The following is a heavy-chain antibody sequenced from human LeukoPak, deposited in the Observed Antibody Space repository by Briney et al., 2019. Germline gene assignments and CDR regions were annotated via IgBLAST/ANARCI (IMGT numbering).Heavy chain of an antibody. V-gene: IGHV3-23*01. CDR3: ATTSAKSCSSTSCYSDY. D-gene: IGHD2-2*01. CDR1: GFTFSSYA. Sequence: GGSLRLSCAVSGFTFSSYAMSWVRQAPGKGLEWVSAISGSGGSTYYADSVKGRFTISRDNSKNTLYLQMNSLRAEDTAVYYCATTSAKSCSSTSCYSDYWGQGTLVTVSS. CDR2: ISGSGGST. J-gene: IGHJ4*02.